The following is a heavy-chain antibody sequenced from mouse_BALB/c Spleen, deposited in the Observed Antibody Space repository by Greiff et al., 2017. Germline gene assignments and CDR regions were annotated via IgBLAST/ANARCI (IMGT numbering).Heavy chain of an antibody. D-gene: IGHD2-14*01. J-gene: IGHJ3*01. Sequence: QVQLKQSGAELAKPGASVKMSCKASGYTFTSYWMHWVKQRPGQGLEWIGYINPSTGYTEYNQKFKDKATLTADKSSSTAYMQLSSLISEDSAVYYCARGGYRYEAYWGQGTLVTVSA. V-gene: IGHV1-7*01. CDR3: ARGGYRYEAY. CDR1: GYTFTSYW. CDR2: INPSTGYT.